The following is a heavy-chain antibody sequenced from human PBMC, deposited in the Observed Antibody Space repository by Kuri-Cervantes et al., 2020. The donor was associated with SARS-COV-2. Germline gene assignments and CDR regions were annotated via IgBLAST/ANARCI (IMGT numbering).Heavy chain of an antibody. D-gene: IGHD2-2*02. Sequence: GESLKISCAASGFTFSSYALHWVRQAPGKGPEWVAVISQDGSNIYYADSVKGRFTISRDNSKNTVYLQMNSLRVADTALYYCARDEYCSTSKCYTSYNYYYAMDVWGQGTSVSVSS. CDR2: ISQDGSNI. V-gene: IGHV3-30-3*01. CDR1: GFTFSSYA. J-gene: IGHJ6*02. CDR3: ARDEYCSTSKCYTSYNYYYAMDV.